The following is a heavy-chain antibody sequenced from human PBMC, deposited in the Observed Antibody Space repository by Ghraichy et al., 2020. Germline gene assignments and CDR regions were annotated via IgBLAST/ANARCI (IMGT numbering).Heavy chain of an antibody. CDR3: AKDRGWASMVADY. J-gene: IGHJ4*02. D-gene: IGHD3-10*01. Sequence: DSVKGRFTVSRDNRKNTVYLEMSSLRAEDTAVYFCAKDRGWASMVADYWGQGTLVTVSS. V-gene: IGHV3-30*02.